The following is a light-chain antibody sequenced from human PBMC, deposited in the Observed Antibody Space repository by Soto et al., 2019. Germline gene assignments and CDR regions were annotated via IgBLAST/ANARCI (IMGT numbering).Light chain of an antibody. CDR1: QTVSSSY. V-gene: IGKV3D-20*01. Sequence: EIVLTQSQATLSFSPGERATLSCGASQTVSSSYLAWYQLKPGLAPRLLFYDASNRAPGIPDRFSGSGSGTDFTLTITRLEPEDFAVYYCQQYASSRTCGQGTKV. J-gene: IGKJ1*01. CDR2: DAS. CDR3: QQYASSRT.